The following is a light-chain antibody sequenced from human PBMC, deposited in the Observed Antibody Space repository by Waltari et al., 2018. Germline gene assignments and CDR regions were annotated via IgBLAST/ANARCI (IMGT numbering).Light chain of an antibody. CDR3: QQYYSTLS. CDR1: QKISNY. CDR2: AAS. Sequence: DIQVTQSPSSLSASIGDRVTITCRASQKISNYLNWYQQKPGTAPRLLIYAASTLLGGVPSRFSGSVSGTDFTLTISSLQPEDSATYYCQQYYSTLSFGPGTKVDVK. V-gene: IGKV1-39*01. J-gene: IGKJ3*01.